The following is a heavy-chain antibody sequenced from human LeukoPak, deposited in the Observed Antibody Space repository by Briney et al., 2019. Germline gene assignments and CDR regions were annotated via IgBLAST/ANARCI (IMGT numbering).Heavy chain of an antibody. V-gene: IGHV3-21*01. D-gene: IGHD6-13*01. J-gene: IGHJ4*02. CDR2: ISSSSTYR. CDR3: ARDGSSSWYYY. CDR1: GFTFSGFN. Sequence: KPGGPLRLSCTASGFTFSGFNIHWVRQAPGRGLEWVSCISSSSTYRYYADSVKGRFTISRDNAKNSVYLQMNSLRAEDTAVYYCARDGSSSWYYYWGQGTLVTVSS.